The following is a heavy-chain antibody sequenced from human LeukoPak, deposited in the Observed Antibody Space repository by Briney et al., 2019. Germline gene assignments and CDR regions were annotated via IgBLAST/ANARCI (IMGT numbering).Heavy chain of an antibody. CDR1: GFTFSSSS. V-gene: IGHV3-21*01. CDR3: ARVSIAAHYYYGMDV. J-gene: IGHJ6*04. CDR2: ISSSSSYI. Sequence: GGSLRLSCAASGFTFSSSSMNWVSQAPGKGLEWVSSISSSSSYIYYADSVKGRFTISRENAKNSLYLQMNSLRAEDTAVYYCARVSIAAHYYYGMDVWGKGTTVTVSS. D-gene: IGHD6-6*01.